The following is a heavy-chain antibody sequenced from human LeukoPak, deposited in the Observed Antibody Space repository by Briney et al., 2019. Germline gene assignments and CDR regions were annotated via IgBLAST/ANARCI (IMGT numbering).Heavy chain of an antibody. V-gene: IGHV3-33*01. Sequence: PGGSLRLSCAASGFTFSSYGMHWVRQAPGKGLEWVAVIWYDGSNKYYADSVKGRFTISRDNSKNTLYLQMNSLRAEDTAVYYCARDLHSRGWYDAFDIWGQGTMVTVSS. D-gene: IGHD6-19*01. J-gene: IGHJ3*02. CDR3: ARDLHSRGWYDAFDI. CDR1: GFTFSSYG. CDR2: IWYDGSNK.